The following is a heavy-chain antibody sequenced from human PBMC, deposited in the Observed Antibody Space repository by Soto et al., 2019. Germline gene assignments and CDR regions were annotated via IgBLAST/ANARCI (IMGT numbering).Heavy chain of an antibody. Sequence: GASVKVSCKASGYTFTGYAMHWVRQAPGQRLEWMGWINAGNGNTKYSQKFQGRVTITRDTSASTAYMELSSLRSEDTAVYYCARAVAVAADFDYWGQGPLVTVS. D-gene: IGHD6-19*01. CDR2: INAGNGNT. CDR3: ARAVAVAADFDY. CDR1: GYTFTGYA. J-gene: IGHJ4*02. V-gene: IGHV1-3*01.